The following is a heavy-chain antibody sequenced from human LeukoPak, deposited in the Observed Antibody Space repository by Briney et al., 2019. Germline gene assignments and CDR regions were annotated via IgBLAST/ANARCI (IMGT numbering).Heavy chain of an antibody. J-gene: IGHJ6*03. D-gene: IGHD6-6*01. CDR2: SHHSGDT. CDR1: GVSISSHD. V-gene: IGHV4-59*11. Sequence: PSETLSLTCTVSGVSISSHDWSWIRQSPGKGLEWIGYSHHSGDTSYNPSLKNRVTISLDTSKNQFSLRLTSVTAADTAVYFCAKGEYSRTSYYHYYMDVWGKGTTVTVSS. CDR3: AKGEYSRTSYYHYYMDV.